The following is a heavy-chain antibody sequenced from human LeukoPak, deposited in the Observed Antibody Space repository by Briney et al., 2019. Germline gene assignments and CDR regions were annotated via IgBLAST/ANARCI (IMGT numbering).Heavy chain of an antibody. CDR2: LNDDGSVK. CDR1: GFTFNTYW. Sequence: GGSLRLSCVASGFTFNTYWMSRVRQAPGKGLEWVAILNDDGSVKLYVYSVRGRFTISRDNAKDSLHLQLSSLRVEDTAVYYCGRDYDRTVDFWGQGTLVTVSS. V-gene: IGHV3-7*04. J-gene: IGHJ4*02. D-gene: IGHD3-9*01. CDR3: GRDYDRTVDF.